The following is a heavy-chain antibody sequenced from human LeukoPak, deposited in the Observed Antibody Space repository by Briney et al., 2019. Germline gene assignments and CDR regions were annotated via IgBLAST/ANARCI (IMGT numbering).Heavy chain of an antibody. CDR2: IYHSGNN. V-gene: IGHV4-38-2*02. CDR1: GYFISTGYY. D-gene: IGHD3-22*01. Sequence: PSETLSLTCTVSGYFISTGYYWGWIRQSPGKGLEWIAIIYHSGNNYYNPSLKSRVTISVDTSKNQFSLKLSSVTAADTAVYYCACLTTADAFDIWGQGTMVTVSS. J-gene: IGHJ3*02. CDR3: ACLTTADAFDI.